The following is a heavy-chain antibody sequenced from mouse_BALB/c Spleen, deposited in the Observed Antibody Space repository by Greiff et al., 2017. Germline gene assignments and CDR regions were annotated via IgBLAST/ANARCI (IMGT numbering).Heavy chain of an antibody. Sequence: GHLVESGGGLVQPGGSLKLSCAASGFTFSSYTMSWVRQTPEKRLEWVAYISNGGGSTYYPDTVKGRFTISRDNAKNPLYLQMSSLKSEDTAMYYCATVYYGSSPLYAMDDWGQGTSVTVSS. V-gene: IGHV5-12-2*01. CDR1: GFTFSSYT. CDR2: ISNGGGST. CDR3: ATVYYGSSPLYAMDD. J-gene: IGHJ4*01. D-gene: IGHD1-1*01.